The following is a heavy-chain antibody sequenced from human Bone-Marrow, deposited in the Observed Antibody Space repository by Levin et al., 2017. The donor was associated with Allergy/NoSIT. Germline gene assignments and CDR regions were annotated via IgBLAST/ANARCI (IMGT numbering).Heavy chain of an antibody. J-gene: IGHJ4*02. CDR3: ARSIGRYYYDY. V-gene: IGHV3-11*01. D-gene: IGHD2-21*01. CDR1: GFTFSDYY. CDR2: ISYSTDAK. Sequence: GGSLRLSCEVSGFTFSDYYMSWIRQVPGKGLEWLSFISYSTDAKDYTDSVRGRFTISRDNAKNSLYLQMNSLRAEDTAVYYCARSIGRYYYDYWGQGTLAIVSS.